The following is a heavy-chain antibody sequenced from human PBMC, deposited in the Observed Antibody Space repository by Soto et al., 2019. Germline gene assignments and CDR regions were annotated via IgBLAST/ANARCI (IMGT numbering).Heavy chain of an antibody. CDR2: IIPIFGTT. CDR3: ARDRTDSGYYTNWLDP. V-gene: IGHV1-69*06. CDR1: GGTFGSDA. Sequence: SVKVSCKASGGTFGSDAITWVRQAPGQGLEWVGRIIPIFGTTNYAQNLQGRVTISADKSTLTSYMELHSLTSDDTALYYCARDRTDSGYYTNWLDPWGQEPRSPSPQ. J-gene: IGHJ5*02. D-gene: IGHD3-22*01.